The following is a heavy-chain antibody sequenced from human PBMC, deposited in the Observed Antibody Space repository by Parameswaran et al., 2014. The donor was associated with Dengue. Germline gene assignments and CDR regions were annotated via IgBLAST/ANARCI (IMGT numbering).Heavy chain of an antibody. V-gene: IGHV1-2*02. D-gene: IGHD3-22*01. Sequence: WVRQAPGQGLEWMGWINPNTGGTNYAQKFQGSVTMTRDTSISTAYMELSRLRSDDTAVYYCARDFTSGPYDSSGYTDYWGQGTLVTVSS. CDR3: ARDFTSGPYDSSGYTDY. J-gene: IGHJ4*02. CDR2: INPNTGGT.